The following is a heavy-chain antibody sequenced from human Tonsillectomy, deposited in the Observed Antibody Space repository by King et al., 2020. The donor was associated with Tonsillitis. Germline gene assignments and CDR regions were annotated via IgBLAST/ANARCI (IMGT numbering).Heavy chain of an antibody. Sequence: VQLVQSGSELKKTGASVKVSCKTSGYTFTGYTMTWVRQAPGQGLEWMGWINTNTGNTTYAQGFTGRFVFSLDTSVSTAYLQISSLKAEDTAVYYCARGRTVWPNYFDSWGQGTLVTVSS. CDR1: GYTFTGYT. V-gene: IGHV7-4-1*02. J-gene: IGHJ4*02. CDR2: INTNTGNT. D-gene: IGHD5/OR15-5a*01. CDR3: ARGRTVWPNYFDS.